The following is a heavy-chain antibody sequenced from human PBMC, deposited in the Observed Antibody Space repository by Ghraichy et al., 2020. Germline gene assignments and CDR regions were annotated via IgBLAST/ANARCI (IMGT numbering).Heavy chain of an antibody. CDR3: ARDDYYDTSAHYGMDV. Sequence: SETLSLTCTVPGGSISNYYWSWIRQPAGKGLEWIGRIYTSGSTNYNPSLNSRVTMSVDTSKNQFSLRLSSVTAADTAVYYCARDDYYDTSAHYGMDVWGQGTTVTVSS. J-gene: IGHJ6*02. D-gene: IGHD3-22*01. V-gene: IGHV4-4*07. CDR2: IYTSGST. CDR1: GGSISNYY.